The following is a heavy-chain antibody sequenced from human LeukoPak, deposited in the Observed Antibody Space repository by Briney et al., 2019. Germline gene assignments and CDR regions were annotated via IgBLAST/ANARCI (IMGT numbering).Heavy chain of an antibody. J-gene: IGHJ5*02. V-gene: IGHV4-59*01. CDR1: GGSISSYY. Sequence: SETLSLTCTVSGGSISSYYWSWIRQPPGRGLEWIGYIYYSGSTNYNPSLKSRVTISVDTSKNQFSLKLSSVTAADTAVYYCAREVPYYYGSGSYLNWFDPWGQGTLVTVSS. CDR2: IYYSGST. D-gene: IGHD3-10*01. CDR3: AREVPYYYGSGSYLNWFDP.